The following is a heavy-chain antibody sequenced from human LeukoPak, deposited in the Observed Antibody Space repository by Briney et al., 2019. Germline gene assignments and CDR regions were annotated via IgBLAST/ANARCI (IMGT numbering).Heavy chain of an antibody. CDR2: IDQGGSVR. CDR1: GFTFSSYS. J-gene: IGHJ4*02. Sequence: LAGGSLRLSCAASGFTFSSYSMSWVRQTPEKGLEFVANIDQGGSVRNYMDSLKGRCTISRDNAKKSLYLEINSLRADDTAVYYCARDPESSSFDLWGRGALVTVSS. CDR3: ARDPESSSFDL. V-gene: IGHV3-7*01. D-gene: IGHD6-13*01.